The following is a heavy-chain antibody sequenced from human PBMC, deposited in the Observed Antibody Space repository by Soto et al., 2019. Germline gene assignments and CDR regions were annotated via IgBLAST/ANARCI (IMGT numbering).Heavy chain of an antibody. J-gene: IGHJ6*02. CDR1: GYSFTSYW. Sequence: GESLKISCKGSGYSFTSYWIGWVRQMPGKGLEWMGIIYPGDSDTRYSPSFQGQVTISADKSISTAYLQWSSLKASDIAMYYCARQYYYGSGSQAPSYYYYGMDVWGQGTTVTVSS. D-gene: IGHD3-10*01. CDR3: ARQYYYGSGSQAPSYYYYGMDV. CDR2: IYPGDSDT. V-gene: IGHV5-51*01.